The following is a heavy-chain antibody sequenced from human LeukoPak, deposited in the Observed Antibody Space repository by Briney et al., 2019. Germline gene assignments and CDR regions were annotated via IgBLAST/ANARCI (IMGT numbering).Heavy chain of an antibody. V-gene: IGHV4-39*01. D-gene: IGHD6-13*01. CDR1: GGSISSSSYY. CDR2: IYYSGST. Sequence: SETLSLTCTVSGGSISSSSYYWGWIRQPPGKGLEWIGSIYYSGSTYYNPSLKSRVTIPVDTSKNQFSLKLSSVTAADTAVYYCARVDSSSWYYLDYWGQGTLVTVSS. J-gene: IGHJ4*02. CDR3: ARVDSSSWYYLDY.